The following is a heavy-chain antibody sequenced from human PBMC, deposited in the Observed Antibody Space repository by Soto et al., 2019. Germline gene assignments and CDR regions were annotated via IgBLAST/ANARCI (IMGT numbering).Heavy chain of an antibody. D-gene: IGHD2-2*01. J-gene: IGHJ6*02. Sequence: GGSLRLSCAASGFTFSTYGMHWVRQAPGEGLECVSHIGSGGTIYYADSVKGRFTISRDNAKNSLYLQMNSLRDEDTAVYYCASLGGPFCSSSNCFVWGQGTTVTVSS. V-gene: IGHV3-48*02. CDR3: ASLGGPFCSSSNCFV. CDR1: GFTFSTYG. CDR2: IGSGGTI.